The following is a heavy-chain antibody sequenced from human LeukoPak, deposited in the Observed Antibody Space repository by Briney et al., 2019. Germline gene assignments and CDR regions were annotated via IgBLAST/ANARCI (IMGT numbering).Heavy chain of an antibody. CDR1: GGTFSSYA. Sequence: ASVKVSCKASGGTFSSYAISWVRQAPGQGLEWMGRIIPILGIANYAQKFQGRVTITADKSTSTAYMELSSLRSEDTAVYHCARGLTGYYRGFDPWGQGTLVTVSS. V-gene: IGHV1-69*04. D-gene: IGHD3-9*01. CDR3: ARGLTGYYRGFDP. J-gene: IGHJ5*02. CDR2: IIPILGIA.